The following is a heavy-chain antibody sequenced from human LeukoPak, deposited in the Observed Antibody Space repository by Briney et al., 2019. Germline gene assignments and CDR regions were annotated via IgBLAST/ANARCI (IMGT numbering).Heavy chain of an antibody. V-gene: IGHV4-38-2*01. Sequence: PSETLSLTCAVSGYSISSGYYWGWIRQPPGKGLEWIGSIYHSGSTYYNPSLKRRVTISVDRSKNQFSLTLSSVTAADTAVYYCAAYCSGGSCYSDSDYWGQGTLVTVSS. CDR1: GYSISSGYY. CDR2: IYHSGST. CDR3: AAYCSGGSCYSDSDY. D-gene: IGHD2-15*01. J-gene: IGHJ4*02.